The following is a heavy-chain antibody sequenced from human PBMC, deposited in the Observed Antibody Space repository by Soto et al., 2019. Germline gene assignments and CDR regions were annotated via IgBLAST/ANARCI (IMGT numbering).Heavy chain of an antibody. V-gene: IGHV4-34*01. CDR2: INHSGST. CDR1: GGSFSGYY. D-gene: IGHD1-26*01. CDR3: ARGPTYSRSYYYGMDV. Sequence: QVQLQQWGAGLLKPSETLSLTCAVYGGSFSGYYWSWIRQPPGKGLEWIGEINHSGSTNYNPSLKSRVTISVDTSKNQFSLKLSSVTAADTAVYYCARGPTYSRSYYYGMDVWGQGTTVTVSS. J-gene: IGHJ6*02.